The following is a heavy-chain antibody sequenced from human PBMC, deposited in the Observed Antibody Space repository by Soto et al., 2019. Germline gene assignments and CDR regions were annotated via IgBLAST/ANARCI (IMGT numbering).Heavy chain of an antibody. J-gene: IGHJ4*02. CDR1: GGSFKSGSYS. Sequence: SETLSLTCTVSGGSFKSGSYSWGWIRQPPGKGLEWIGSIYYSGRTYNNPSLRSRVSMSIDTSKDQFSLKLKSVTAADTALYFCARQRTSVVTQAYFDVWGPGSLVTVSS. CDR3: ARQRTSVVTQAYFDV. CDR2: IYYSGRT. D-gene: IGHD2-21*02. V-gene: IGHV4-39*01.